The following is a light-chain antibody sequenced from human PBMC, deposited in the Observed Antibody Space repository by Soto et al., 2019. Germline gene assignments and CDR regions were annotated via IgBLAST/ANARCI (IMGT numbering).Light chain of an antibody. V-gene: IGKV3-20*01. Sequence: ETVMTQSPATLSVSPGERATLSCRASRSVTNNYLAWHQQKPGQTPRLLIYGASSRATGIPDRFSGSGSGTDFTLTISRLEPEDFAVYYCQQYVSSPRTFGQGTKVDI. CDR2: GAS. CDR3: QQYVSSPRT. J-gene: IGKJ1*01. CDR1: RSVTNNY.